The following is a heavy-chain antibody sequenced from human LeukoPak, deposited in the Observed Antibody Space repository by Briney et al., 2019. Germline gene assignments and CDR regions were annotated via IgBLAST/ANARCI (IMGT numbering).Heavy chain of an antibody. CDR3: PLPTLGY. CDR2: ISTNGGRT. CDR1: GFTFSSYA. J-gene: IGHJ4*02. V-gene: IGHV3-64D*08. Sequence: GGSLRLSCSASGFTFSSYAMHWVRQAPGKGLQYVSGISTNGGRTYYADSVKGRFTISRDNSKNTLYLRMSNLGVEDSAVYFCPLPTLGYWGQGTLVTVSS.